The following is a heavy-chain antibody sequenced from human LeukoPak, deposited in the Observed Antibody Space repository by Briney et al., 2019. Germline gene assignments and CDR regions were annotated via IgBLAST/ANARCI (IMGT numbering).Heavy chain of an antibody. CDR1: GGSISSGDYS. CDR2: IYHGGSP. D-gene: IGHD3-10*01. J-gene: IGHJ4*02. CDR3: ARVVFHGYFDH. V-gene: IGHV4-30-2*01. Sequence: SETLPLTCAVSGGSISSGDYSWSWIRQPPGKGLEWIGYIYHGGSPYYNPSLKSRVTISVDRSKNRFSLKLSSLTAADTAVYYCARVVFHGYFDHWGQGTLVTVSS.